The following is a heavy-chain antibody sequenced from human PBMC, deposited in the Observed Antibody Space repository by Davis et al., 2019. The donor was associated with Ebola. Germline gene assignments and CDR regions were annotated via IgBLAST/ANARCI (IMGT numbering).Heavy chain of an antibody. J-gene: IGHJ4*02. CDR1: GFIFSDYA. D-gene: IGHD1-1*01. V-gene: IGHV3-30*04. CDR2: TSHNERER. Sequence: GESLKISCAASGFIFSDYAMHWVRQAPGKGLEWVAVTSHNERERFYGESVQGRFTISRNNSENVLYLQMDSLRPDDTAIYFCARALHDEVLDYWGQGTPVTVSS. CDR3: ARALHDEVLDY.